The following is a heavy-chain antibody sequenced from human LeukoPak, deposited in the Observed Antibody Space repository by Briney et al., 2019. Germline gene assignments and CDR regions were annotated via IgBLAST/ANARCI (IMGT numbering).Heavy chain of an antibody. CDR1: GGSISSRNYY. CDR2: IYYSGNT. V-gene: IGHV4-39*01. Sequence: PSETLSLTCTVSGGSISSRNYYWGWIRQPPGKGLEWIGSIYYSGNTYYNASLKSQVSISIDTSKNQFSLRLTSVTAADTAVYYCARQTGSGLFILPGGQGTLVTVSS. J-gene: IGHJ4*02. CDR3: ARQTGSGLFILP. D-gene: IGHD3/OR15-3a*01.